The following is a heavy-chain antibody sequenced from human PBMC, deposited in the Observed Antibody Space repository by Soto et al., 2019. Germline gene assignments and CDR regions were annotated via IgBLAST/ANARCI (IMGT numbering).Heavy chain of an antibody. V-gene: IGHV4-30-4*01. D-gene: IGHD2-2*01. Sequence: SETLSLTCTVPAGSISSGDYYWGWVRQPPVKGLEWIGYIYYSGSNYYNPSLKSRVTISVDTSKNQFSLKLSSVTAADTAVYYCARDRGYCSSTSCQNWFDPWGQGTLVNVPS. CDR2: IYYSGSN. CDR1: AGSISSGDYY. J-gene: IGHJ5*02. CDR3: ARDRGYCSSTSCQNWFDP.